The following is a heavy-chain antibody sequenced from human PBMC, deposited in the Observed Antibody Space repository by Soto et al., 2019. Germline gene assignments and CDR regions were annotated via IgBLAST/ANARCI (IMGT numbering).Heavy chain of an antibody. CDR1: GFTFSNYG. D-gene: IGHD4-17*01. J-gene: IGHJ1*01. V-gene: IGHV3-30*18. CDR3: AKDGIALGDYAEYFQH. CDR2: ISYDGSNK. Sequence: QVQLVESGGGVVHPGRSLRLSCAASGFTFSNYGMHWVRQAPGKGLEWVAFISYDGSNKYYADSVKGRFTISRDNSKNTLYLQMKSLRAEDTAIYYRAKDGIALGDYAEYFQHWGQGTLVTVSS.